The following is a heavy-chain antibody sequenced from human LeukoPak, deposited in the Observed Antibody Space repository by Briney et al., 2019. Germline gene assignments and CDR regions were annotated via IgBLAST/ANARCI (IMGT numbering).Heavy chain of an antibody. CDR3: AKRAIVVVVAATPSIADY. D-gene: IGHD2-15*01. CDR2: ISGSGGSA. CDR1: GFTFSSYA. J-gene: IGHJ4*02. Sequence: TGGSLRLSCAASGFTFSSYAMSWVRQAPGKGLEWVSAISGSGGSAYYADSVKGRFTVSRDNSKNTLYLQMNSLRAEDTAVYYCAKRAIVVVVAATPSIADYWGQGTLVTVSS. V-gene: IGHV3-23*01.